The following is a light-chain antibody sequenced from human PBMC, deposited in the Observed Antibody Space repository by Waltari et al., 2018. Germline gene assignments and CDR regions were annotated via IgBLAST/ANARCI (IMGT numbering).Light chain of an antibody. CDR3: NSYTGSSSWV. J-gene: IGLJ3*02. CDR2: DVS. CDR1: SSDVGFYNY. Sequence: QSALTPPASVSGSPGQSITISCSGTSSDVGFYNYVSWYQQHPGKAPKLMIYDVSQRPSGVSDRFSGSKSGNTASLTISGLQAEDEADYYCNSYTGSSSWVFGGGTKVTV. V-gene: IGLV2-14*01.